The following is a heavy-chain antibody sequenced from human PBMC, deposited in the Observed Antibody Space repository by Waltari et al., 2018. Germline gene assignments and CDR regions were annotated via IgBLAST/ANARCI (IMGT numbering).Heavy chain of an antibody. D-gene: IGHD5-12*01. Sequence: EVQLVESGGGLVKPGGSLRLSCAASGFTFSTYSMNWVRQAPGKGVGGVSSISGSTGYIYYADSVKGRFTISRDNAKSSLYLEMNSLRGEDTAIYYCARAEQPMATIIGVDYWGQGTLVTVSS. CDR1: GFTFSTYS. CDR2: ISGSTGYI. V-gene: IGHV3-21*01. J-gene: IGHJ4*02. CDR3: ARAEQPMATIIGVDY.